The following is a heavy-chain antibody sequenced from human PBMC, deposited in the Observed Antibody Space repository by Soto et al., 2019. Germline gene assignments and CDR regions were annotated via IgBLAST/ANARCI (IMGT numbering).Heavy chain of an antibody. D-gene: IGHD7-27*01. V-gene: IGHV4-30-4*01. Sequence: SETLSLTCSVSGDSISNLDYFWAWIRQPPGQALEYIGYIYKSATTYYNPSFESRVAVSVDTSKSQFSLNVTSVTAADTAVYFCARGRYCLTGRCFPNWFDSWGQGALVTVSS. CDR2: IYKSATT. CDR3: ARGRYCLTGRCFPNWFDS. CDR1: GDSISNLDYF. J-gene: IGHJ5*01.